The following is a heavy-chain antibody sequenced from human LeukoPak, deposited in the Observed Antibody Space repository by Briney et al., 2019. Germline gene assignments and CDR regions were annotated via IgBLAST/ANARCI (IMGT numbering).Heavy chain of an antibody. CDR2: ISTSGNII. CDR1: GFTFSDYY. V-gene: IGHV3-11*01. CDR3: ARRSGSYYHPY. Sequence: GGSLRLSCAASGFTFSDYYMSWIRQAPGKGLEWVSYISTSGNIIYYADSVKGRFTISRDNAKNSLYLQMNSLRAEDTAVYYCARRSGSYYHPYWGQGTLVTVSS. D-gene: IGHD1-26*01. J-gene: IGHJ4*02.